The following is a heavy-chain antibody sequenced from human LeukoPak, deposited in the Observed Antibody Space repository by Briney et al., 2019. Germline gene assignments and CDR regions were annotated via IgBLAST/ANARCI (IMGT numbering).Heavy chain of an antibody. CDR2: IRYDGSNK. V-gene: IGHV3-30*02. Sequence: GGSLRLSCAASGFTFSSYGMYWVRQAPGKGLEWVAFIRYDGSNKYYADSVKGRFTVSRDNSKKTLYLQMKSLRAEDTAVYYCAKGGGYEAQYYYYYLDVWGKGTTVTISS. CDR3: AKGGGYEAQYYYYYLDV. CDR1: GFTFSSYG. D-gene: IGHD5-12*01. J-gene: IGHJ6*03.